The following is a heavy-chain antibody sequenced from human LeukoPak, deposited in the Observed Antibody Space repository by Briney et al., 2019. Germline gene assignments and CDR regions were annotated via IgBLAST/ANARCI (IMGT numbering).Heavy chain of an antibody. J-gene: IGHJ4*02. D-gene: IGHD5-24*01. V-gene: IGHV4-4*09. CDR2: IYTSGST. Sequence: SQTLSLTCAISGDTICSNNWSWNWKRPSPAREWIGYIYTSGSTNYNPSLKSLVTISVDTPKNQFSLTLSSVTAADTAVEYYARKGHGNRFDYWGQGTLVTVSS. CDR3: ARKGHGNRFDY. CDR1: GDTICSNN.